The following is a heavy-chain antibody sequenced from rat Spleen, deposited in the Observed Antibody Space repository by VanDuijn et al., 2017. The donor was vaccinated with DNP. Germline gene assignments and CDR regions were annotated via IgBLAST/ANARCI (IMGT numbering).Heavy chain of an antibody. Sequence: QVQLKESGPGLVQPSQTLSLTCTVSGFSLTSYNVHWVRQPPGKGLEWIGVIWKHGATRYNSALKSRLSFSKATSKSQVFLQLNSLQTEDTATYYCARDLIIRDTTSAMDAWGQGTSVTVSS. CDR2: IWKHGAT. CDR3: ARDLIIRDTTSAMDA. J-gene: IGHJ4*01. CDR1: GFSLTSYN. V-gene: IGHV2-41*01. D-gene: IGHD4-3*01.